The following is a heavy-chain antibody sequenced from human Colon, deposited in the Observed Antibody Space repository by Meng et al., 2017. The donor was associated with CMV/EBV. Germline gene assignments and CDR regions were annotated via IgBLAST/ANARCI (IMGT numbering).Heavy chain of an antibody. V-gene: IGHV4-39*01. CDR3: ASLEMATLPRY. CDR1: GGSISSSSYY. D-gene: IGHD5-24*01. Sequence: TCTVSGGSISSSSYYWGWIRQPPGKGLEWIGSIYYSGSTYYNPSLKSRVTISVDTSKNQFSLKLSSVTAADTAVYYCASLEMATLPRYWGQGTLVTVSS. J-gene: IGHJ4*02. CDR2: IYYSGST.